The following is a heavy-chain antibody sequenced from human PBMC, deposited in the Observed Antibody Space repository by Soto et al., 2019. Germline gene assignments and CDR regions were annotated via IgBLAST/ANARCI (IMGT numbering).Heavy chain of an antibody. CDR2: IYYSGST. CDR3: ASRSDCSSTSWRCMDV. J-gene: IGHJ6*02. Sequence: PSETLSLTCTVSGGSISSYYWSWIRQPPGKGLEWIGYIYYSGSTNYNPSLKSRVTISVDTSKNQFSLKLSSVTAADTAMYYCASRSDCSSTSWRCMDVWGQGTTVTVSS. CDR1: GGSISSYY. V-gene: IGHV4-59*01. D-gene: IGHD2-2*01.